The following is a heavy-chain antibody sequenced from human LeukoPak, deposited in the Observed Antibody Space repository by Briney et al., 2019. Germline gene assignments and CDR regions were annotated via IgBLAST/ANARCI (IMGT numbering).Heavy chain of an antibody. CDR2: IFYSGST. D-gene: IGHD6-19*01. J-gene: IGHJ6*02. Sequence: PSETLSLTCNVSGGSISSHYWSWIRQPPGKGLEWIGDIFYSGSTNYNPSLKSRLTISVDKSKEQFSLKLSSVTAADTAVYYCARGHREWLVRSYYYYGMDVWGQGTTVTVSS. CDR3: ARGHREWLVRSYYYYGMDV. V-gene: IGHV4-59*11. CDR1: GGSISSHY.